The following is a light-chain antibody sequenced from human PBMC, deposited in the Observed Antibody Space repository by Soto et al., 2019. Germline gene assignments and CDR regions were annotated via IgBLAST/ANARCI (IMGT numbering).Light chain of an antibody. V-gene: IGKV3-20*01. CDR3: QQYGSSTAT. Sequence: SAGTLSLSTRERATLSCRASQSVSSSYLAWYQQKPGQAPRLLIYGASSRATGIPDRFSGSGSGTDFTLTISRLEPEDCAVYYCQQYGSSTATFGQGTKVDIK. CDR1: QSVSSSY. J-gene: IGKJ1*01. CDR2: GAS.